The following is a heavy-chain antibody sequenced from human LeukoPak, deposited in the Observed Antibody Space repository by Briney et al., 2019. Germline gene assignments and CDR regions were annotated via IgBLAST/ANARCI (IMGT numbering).Heavy chain of an antibody. J-gene: IGHJ6*03. D-gene: IGHD3-3*01. CDR3: ARDPAIFGVVPPYYYYMDV. V-gene: IGHV3-21*01. CDR1: GFTFTSYN. CDR2: ISSSSSYI. Sequence: GGSLRLSCAASGFTFTSYNMNWVRQAPGKGLEWVSSISSSSSYIYYADSVKGRFTISRDNAKNSLYLQMNSLRAEDSAVYYCARDPAIFGVVPPYYYYMDVWGKGTTVTVSS.